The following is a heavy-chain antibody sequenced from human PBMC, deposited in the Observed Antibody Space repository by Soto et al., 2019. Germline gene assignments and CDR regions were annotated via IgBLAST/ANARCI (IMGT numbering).Heavy chain of an antibody. J-gene: IGHJ4*02. CDR1: GFSLTTSGVG. CDR3: AHGSGWLFDY. D-gene: IGHD6-19*01. CDR2: LYWDDDN. V-gene: IGHV2-5*02. Sequence: QITLKESGPTLVKPTQTLTLTCTFSGFSLTTSGVGVGWIRQPPGKALEWLALLYWDDDNQYSPSLRNRLTLTNDTSKTHVVLTMTNMDPVDTATYYCAHGSGWLFDYWGQGTLVTVSS.